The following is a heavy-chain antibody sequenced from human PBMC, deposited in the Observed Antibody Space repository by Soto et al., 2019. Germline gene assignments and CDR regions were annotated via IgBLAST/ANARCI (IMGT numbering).Heavy chain of an antibody. CDR1: GVTFSSYT. CDR2: IIPILGIA. Sequence: GASVKVSCKASGVTFSSYTISWVRQAPGQGLEWMGRIIPILGIANYAQKFQGRVTITADKSTSTAYMELSSLRSEDTAVYYCASPAFLSMTGYVYWGQGTLVTVSS. D-gene: IGHD3-9*01. V-gene: IGHV1-69*02. J-gene: IGHJ4*02. CDR3: ASPAFLSMTGYVY.